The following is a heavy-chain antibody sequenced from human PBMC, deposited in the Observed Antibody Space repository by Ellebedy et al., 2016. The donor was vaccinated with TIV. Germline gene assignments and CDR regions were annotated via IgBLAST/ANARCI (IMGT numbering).Heavy chain of an antibody. CDR1: GYTFTNYG. J-gene: IGHJ5*02. V-gene: IGHV1-18*04. Sequence: AASVKVSCKASGYTFTNYGITWVRQAPGQGLEWMGWISPYNANTNYAQKLQGRVTMTTDTSTSTAYMELRSLRSDDTAVYYCARVAGRYWFDPWGQGTLVTVSS. CDR2: ISPYNANT. CDR3: ARVAGRYWFDP. D-gene: IGHD3-9*01.